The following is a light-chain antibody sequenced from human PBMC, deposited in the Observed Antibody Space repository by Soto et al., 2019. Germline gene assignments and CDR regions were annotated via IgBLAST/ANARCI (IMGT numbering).Light chain of an antibody. Sequence: EIVLTQSPGTLSLSPGEGATLSCRASQSVGTNYLAWYQQNPGQAPRLLIFGASSRATGIPDRFSGSGSGTDVTLTISRREPEDFAVYDWQQHATSPLTFGGGTKVDIK. V-gene: IGKV3-20*01. J-gene: IGKJ4*01. CDR3: QQHATSPLT. CDR1: QSVGTNY. CDR2: GAS.